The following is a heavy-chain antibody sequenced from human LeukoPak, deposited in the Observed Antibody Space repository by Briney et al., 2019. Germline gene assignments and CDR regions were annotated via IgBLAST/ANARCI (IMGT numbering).Heavy chain of an antibody. J-gene: IGHJ4*02. CDR1: GFPFRNCG. V-gene: IGHV3-23*01. D-gene: IGHD6-19*01. CDR3: AKGYTSGWYYYIDY. CDR2: ISSSGTGT. Sequence: GALRLSCAASGFPFRNCGMSWVRQAPGKGLEWVSTISSSGTGTYYADSVKGRFTIFRDNSKNTLYLQMNSLRAEDTAVYYCAKGYTSGWYYYIDYWGQGTLVTVSS.